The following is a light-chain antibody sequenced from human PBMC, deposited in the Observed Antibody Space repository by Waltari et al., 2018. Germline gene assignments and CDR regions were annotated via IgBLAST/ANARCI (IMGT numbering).Light chain of an antibody. CDR2: GAS. V-gene: IGKV3-20*01. CDR1: QSIGRS. Sequence: EIMLTQSPGTLSLSQGERATLSCRTSQSIGRSLAWYQQKPGQAPRLLIYGASSRATDIPDRFSGSGSGTDFSLTINTLEPEDCALYYCQHYVRLPVTFGQGTKVEIK. J-gene: IGKJ1*01. CDR3: QHYVRLPVT.